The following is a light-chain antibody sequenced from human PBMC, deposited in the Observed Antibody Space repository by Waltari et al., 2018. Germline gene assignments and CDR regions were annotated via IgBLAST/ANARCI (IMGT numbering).Light chain of an antibody. CDR1: PSDVGNYNL. Sequence: QSALTQPASVSGSPGQSITTSCTGTPSDVGNYNLVSWYQQHPGKAPKLMISEVNKRPSGVSNRFSGSKSGNTASLTISGLQSEDEASYYCSSYISSTSVIFGGGTKLTVL. J-gene: IGLJ2*01. CDR3: SSYISSTSVI. V-gene: IGLV2-23*02. CDR2: EVN.